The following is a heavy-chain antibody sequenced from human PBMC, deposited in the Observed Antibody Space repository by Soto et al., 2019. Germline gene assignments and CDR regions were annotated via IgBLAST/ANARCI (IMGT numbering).Heavy chain of an antibody. CDR3: ATDSNYDVSNAS. CDR1: GGTLNNYA. J-gene: IGHJ4*02. CDR2: ILPVSAPP. V-gene: IGHV1-69*01. Sequence: EPSVKVSCTASGGTLNNYAINWVRQAPGQGLEWMGGILPVSAPPDYAQKFQGRVSITADHSTSTVYMELSRLKSDDTAVYFCATDSNYDVSNASGAQGTLFTAS. D-gene: IGHD3-3*01.